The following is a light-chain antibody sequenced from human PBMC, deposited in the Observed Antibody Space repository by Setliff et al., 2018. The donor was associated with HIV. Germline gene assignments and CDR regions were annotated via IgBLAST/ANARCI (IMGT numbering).Light chain of an antibody. CDR2: DVS. CDR3: CSYAGSSYV. V-gene: IGLV2-11*01. Sequence: QSALPQPASVSGSPGQSITISCTGTSSDVGGYNYVSWYQQHPGKAPKLMIYDVSKRPSGVPDRFSGSKSGNTASLTISGLQAEDEADYYCCSYAGSSYVFGTGTKVTVL. CDR1: SSDVGGYNY. J-gene: IGLJ1*01.